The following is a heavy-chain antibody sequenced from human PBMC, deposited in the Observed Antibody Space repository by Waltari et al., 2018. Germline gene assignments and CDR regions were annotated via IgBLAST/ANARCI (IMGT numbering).Heavy chain of an antibody. Sequence: QVQLVQSGAEVKKPGSSVKVSCKASGGTFSSYTISWVRQAPGQGLEWMGRTIPILGIANYAQKFQGRVTITADKSTSTAYMELSSLRSEDTAVYYCARDQWLVHGSDFDYWGQGTLVTVSS. CDR2: TIPILGIA. V-gene: IGHV1-69*08. J-gene: IGHJ4*02. CDR1: GGTFSSYT. D-gene: IGHD6-19*01. CDR3: ARDQWLVHGSDFDY.